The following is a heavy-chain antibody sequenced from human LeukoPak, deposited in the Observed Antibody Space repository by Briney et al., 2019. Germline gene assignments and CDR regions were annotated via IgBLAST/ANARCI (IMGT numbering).Heavy chain of an antibody. V-gene: IGHV1-2*02. CDR2: INPNSGDT. J-gene: IGHJ4*02. D-gene: IGHD3-10*01. CDR3: AREPHYYGSGSGDY. CDR1: GYTFTGYY. Sequence: ASLKVSCKASGYTFTGYYMHWVRQAPGQGLEWMGWINPNSGDTNYSQKFQGRVTMTRDTSISTAYMELSRLRSDDTAVYYCAREPHYYGSGSGDYWGQGTLVTVSS.